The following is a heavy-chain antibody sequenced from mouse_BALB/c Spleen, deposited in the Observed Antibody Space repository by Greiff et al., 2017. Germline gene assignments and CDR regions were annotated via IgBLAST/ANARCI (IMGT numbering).Heavy chain of an antibody. V-gene: IGHV7-3*02. Sequence: EVQLVESGGGLVQPGGSLRLSCATSGFTFTDYYMSWVRQPPGKALEWLGFIRNKANGYTTEYSASVKGQFTISRDNSRGILYLQMNTLRAEDSATCYCARDDNYDVYWCFDVWGEGTTVTVSS. CDR1: GFTFTDYY. D-gene: IGHD2-12*01. CDR2: IRNKANGYTT. J-gene: IGHJ1*01. CDR3: ARDDNYDVYWCFDV.